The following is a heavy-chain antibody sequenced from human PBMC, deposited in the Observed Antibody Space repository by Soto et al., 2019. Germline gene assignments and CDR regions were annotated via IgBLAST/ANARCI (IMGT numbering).Heavy chain of an antibody. J-gene: IGHJ4*02. CDR2: ISAYNGNT. CDR1: GYTFTSYG. V-gene: IGHV1-18*01. CDR3: ARAADVSMVRGVPTGDY. D-gene: IGHD3-10*01. Sequence: GASVKVSCKASGYTFTSYGISWVRQAPGQGFEWMGWISAYNGNTSYAQKLQGRVTMTTDTSTSTAYMELRSLRSDDTAVYYCARAADVSMVRGVPTGDYWGQGTLVTVSS.